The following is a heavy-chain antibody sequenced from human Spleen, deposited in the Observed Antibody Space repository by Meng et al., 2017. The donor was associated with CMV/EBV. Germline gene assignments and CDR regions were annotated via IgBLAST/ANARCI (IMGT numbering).Heavy chain of an antibody. D-gene: IGHD5-12*01. J-gene: IGHJ4*02. CDR3: ARDPSLTYRTRPIVY. V-gene: IGHV3-7*01. Sequence: GGSLRLSCAASGFTLSSYAMHWVRHAPGKGLEWVANIRQDGSDKYYMDSVKGRLTISRDNAKNSLYLQINSLRAEDTAVYFCARDPSLTYRTRPIVYWGQGTLVTVSS. CDR2: IRQDGSDK. CDR1: GFTLSSYA.